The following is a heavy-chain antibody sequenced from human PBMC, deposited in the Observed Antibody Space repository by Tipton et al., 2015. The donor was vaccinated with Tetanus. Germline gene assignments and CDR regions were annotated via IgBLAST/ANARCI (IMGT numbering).Heavy chain of an antibody. Sequence: TLSLTCNVSGASISDKKYYWGWIRQTPGKGLEWIGSIYYSGYTYYNPSLKSRVSMSVDTSKSQFALNLTSVTAADTAVYYCTRLPRQWLAHGNYWGQGTLVTVSS. CDR2: IYYSGYT. D-gene: IGHD6-19*01. J-gene: IGHJ4*02. CDR3: TRLPRQWLAHGNY. CDR1: GASISDKKYY. V-gene: IGHV4-39*01.